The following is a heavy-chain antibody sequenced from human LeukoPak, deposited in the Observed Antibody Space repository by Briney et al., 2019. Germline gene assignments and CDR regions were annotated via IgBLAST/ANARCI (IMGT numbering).Heavy chain of an antibody. Sequence: SETLSLTCTVSGYSISSGYYWSWIRQPPGKGLEWIGEINHSGSTNYNPSLKSRVTISLDTSRNQFSLKLTSVTAADTAVYYCAKSNGYGLVDIWGQGTMVTVSS. CDR2: INHSGST. V-gene: IGHV4-38-2*02. CDR1: GYSISSGYY. CDR3: AKSNGYGLVDI. J-gene: IGHJ3*02. D-gene: IGHD3-10*01.